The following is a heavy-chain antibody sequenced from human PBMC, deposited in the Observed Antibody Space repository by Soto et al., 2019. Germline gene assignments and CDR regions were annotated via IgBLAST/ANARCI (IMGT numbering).Heavy chain of an antibody. D-gene: IGHD4-17*01. CDR1: GFTFSSYS. CDR3: ARGDYGDYFNWFDP. Sequence: EVQLVESGGGLVKPGGSLRLSCAASGFTFSSYSMNWVRQAPGKGLEWVSSISSGGYTIFYADSVKGRFTISRDNAKNSLYLQMSSLRAEDTAVYYCARGDYGDYFNWFDPWGQGTLVTVSS. J-gene: IGHJ5*02. CDR2: ISSGGYTI. V-gene: IGHV3-21*04.